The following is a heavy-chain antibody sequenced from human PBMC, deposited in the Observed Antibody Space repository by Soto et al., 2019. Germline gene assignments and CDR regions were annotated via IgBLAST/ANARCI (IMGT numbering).Heavy chain of an antibody. V-gene: IGHV1-69*13. D-gene: IGHD2-15*01. J-gene: IGHJ3*02. Sequence: ASVKVSCKASGYTFTSYDINWVRQATGQGLEWMGGIIPIPGTANYAQKFQGRVTITVDESTGTAYMELSSLRSEDTAVYYCARYCSSTSCTYCSGGSCYSLAAFDIWGQGTMVTVSS. CDR2: IIPIPGTA. CDR1: GYTFTSYD. CDR3: ARYCSSTSCTYCSGGSCYSLAAFDI.